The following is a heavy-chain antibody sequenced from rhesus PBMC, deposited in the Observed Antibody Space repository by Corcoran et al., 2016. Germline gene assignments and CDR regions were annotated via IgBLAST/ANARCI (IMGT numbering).Heavy chain of an antibody. V-gene: IGHV3S5*01. J-gene: IGHJ2*01. CDR2: ISNGGGST. CDR1: GFTFSAYG. Sequence: EVQLVESGGGLVQPGGSLRLSCAASGFTFSAYGMSWVRTAPGKGLECVSYISNGGGSTYYAESVRGRFTISRDNSKNTLSLQMNSLRLEDTAVYYCAKEGAAGYWYFDLLGPGTPITISS. CDR3: AKEGAAGYWYFDL. D-gene: IGHD6-13*01.